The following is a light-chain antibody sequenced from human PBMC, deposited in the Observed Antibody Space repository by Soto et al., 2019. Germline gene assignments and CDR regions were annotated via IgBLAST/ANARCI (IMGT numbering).Light chain of an antibody. V-gene: IGKV1-39*01. Sequence: DIQMTQSPPSLSASVGDRVIITCRASQTIRTYLNWYQSRPGKAPELLISADSSFQSGVPSRFSGRDSGTNFTLTISGLQPEDFATYFCQQSYSTPITFGQGTRLEIK. J-gene: IGKJ5*01. CDR2: ADS. CDR3: QQSYSTPIT. CDR1: QTIRTY.